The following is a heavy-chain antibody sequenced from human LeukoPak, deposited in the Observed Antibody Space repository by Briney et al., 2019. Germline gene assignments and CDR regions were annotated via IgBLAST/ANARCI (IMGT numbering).Heavy chain of an antibody. CDR3: ARVAKERVGGVYYFDY. Sequence: GGSLRLPCAASGFTFSSYAMSWVRQAPGKGLEWVSAIGTAGDTYYTGSVKGRFTISRENAKNSLYLQMNSLRAGDTAVYYCARVAKERVGGVYYFDYWGQGTLVTVSS. CDR2: IGTAGDT. V-gene: IGHV3-13*01. J-gene: IGHJ4*02. D-gene: IGHD1-1*01. CDR1: GFTFSSYA.